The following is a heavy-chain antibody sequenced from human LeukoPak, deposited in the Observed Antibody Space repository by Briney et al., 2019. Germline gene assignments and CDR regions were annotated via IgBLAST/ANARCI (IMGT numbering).Heavy chain of an antibody. CDR1: GLTFSNYA. V-gene: IGHV3-23*01. J-gene: IGHJ4*02. CDR2: ISGSGGST. Sequence: GGSLRLSCAASGLTFSNYAMSWVRQAPGKGLEWVSAISGSGGSTYYADSVKGRFTISRDNSKNTLYLQMNSLRAEDTAVYYCAKAIVVVPAAIPYWGQGTLVTVSS. D-gene: IGHD2-2*01. CDR3: AKAIVVVPAAIPY.